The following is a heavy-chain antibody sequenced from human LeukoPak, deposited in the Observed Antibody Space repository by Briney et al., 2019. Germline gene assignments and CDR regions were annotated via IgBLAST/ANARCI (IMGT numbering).Heavy chain of an antibody. CDR3: ARITEGGYCSSTSCYKYNWFDP. V-gene: IGHV1-2*06. CDR1: GYTFTGYY. D-gene: IGHD2-2*02. Sequence: ASVKVSCKASGYTFTGYYMHWVRQAPGQGLEWMGRINPNSGGTNYAQKFQGRVTMTRDTPISTAYMELSRLRSDDTAVYYCARITEGGYCSSTSCYKYNWFDPWGQGTLVTVSS. CDR2: INPNSGGT. J-gene: IGHJ5*02.